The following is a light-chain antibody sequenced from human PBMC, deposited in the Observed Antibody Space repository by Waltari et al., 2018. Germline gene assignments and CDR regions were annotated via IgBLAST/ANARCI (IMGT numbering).Light chain of an antibody. CDR3: CSYAGSYTYV. CDR1: SSDVGGYNY. V-gene: IGLV2-11*01. J-gene: IGLJ1*01. Sequence: QSAPTQPRSVSGSPGQSVTISCTGTSSDVGGYNYLSWYQQHPGKAPKLMIYDVSKRPSGVPDRFSGSKSGNTASLTVSGLQAEDEADYSCCSYAGSYTYVFGTGTKVTVL. CDR2: DVS.